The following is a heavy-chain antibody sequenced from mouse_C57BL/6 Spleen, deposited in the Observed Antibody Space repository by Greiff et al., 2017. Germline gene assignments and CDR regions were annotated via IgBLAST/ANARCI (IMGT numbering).Heavy chain of an antibody. V-gene: IGHV1-80*01. CDR1: GYAFSSYW. J-gene: IGHJ2*01. Sequence: VQLQQSGAELVKPGASVKISCKASGYAFSSYWMNWVKQRPGKGLEWIGQIYPGDGDTNYNGKFKGKDTLTADKSSSTAYMQLSSLTSEDSAVYFCARHPYYYGSSYVDYWGQGTTLTVSS. CDR3: ARHPYYYGSSYVDY. D-gene: IGHD1-1*01. CDR2: IYPGDGDT.